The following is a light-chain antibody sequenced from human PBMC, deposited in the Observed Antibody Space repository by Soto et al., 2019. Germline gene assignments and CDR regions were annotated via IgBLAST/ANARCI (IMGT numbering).Light chain of an antibody. Sequence: QSALTQPRSVSGSPGQSVTISCTGTSSDVGTYTYVSWYQQHPGKAPKLIIYDVIKRPSGVPDRFSGSKSGNTASLTIFGLQAEDEPDYPCCSYSGSYTHVFGTGTKVTVL. V-gene: IGLV2-11*01. CDR2: DVI. J-gene: IGLJ1*01. CDR3: CSYSGSYTHV. CDR1: SSDVGTYTY.